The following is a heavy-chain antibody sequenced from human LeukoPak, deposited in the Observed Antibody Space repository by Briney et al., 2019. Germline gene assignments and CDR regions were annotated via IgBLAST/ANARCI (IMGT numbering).Heavy chain of an antibody. Sequence: GSLRLSCEASGFTFSDFYMSWIRQAPGRGLEWLSYISTTGYTIYYADSVKGRFTISRDNAKNSLYLQMNSLRAEDTAVYYCARAALDIVVVPAAPFHYYYYMDVWGKGTTVTISS. CDR1: GFTFSDFY. D-gene: IGHD2-2*03. CDR3: ARAALDIVVVPAAPFHYYYYMDV. V-gene: IGHV3-11*04. CDR2: ISTTGYTI. J-gene: IGHJ6*03.